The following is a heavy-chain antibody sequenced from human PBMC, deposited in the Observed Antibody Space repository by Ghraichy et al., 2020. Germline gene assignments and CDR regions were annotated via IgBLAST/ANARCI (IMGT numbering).Heavy chain of an antibody. V-gene: IGHV1-2*02. J-gene: IGHJ3*02. CDR1: GYTFTGYY. D-gene: IGHD3-10*01. Sequence: ASVKVSCKASGYTFTGYYMHWVRQAPGQGLEWMGWINPNSGGTNYAQKFQGRVTMTRDTSISTAYMELSRLRSDDTAVYYCARAGVRGVIILKHNAFDIWGQGTMVTVSS. CDR3: ARAGVRGVIILKHNAFDI. CDR2: INPNSGGT.